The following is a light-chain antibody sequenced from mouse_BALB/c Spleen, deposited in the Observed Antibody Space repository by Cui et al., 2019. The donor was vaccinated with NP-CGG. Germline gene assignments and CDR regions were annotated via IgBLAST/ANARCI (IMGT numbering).Light chain of an antibody. CDR3: ALWYSNHWV. CDR2: GTN. Sequence: FLTHESPLTTSPGETVTLTCRSSTGAVTTSNYANWVQEKPDHLFTGLIGGTNNRAPGVPARFSGSLIGDKAALTITGAQTEDEAIYFCALWYSNHWVFGGGTKLTVL. J-gene: IGLJ1*01. V-gene: IGLV1*01. CDR1: TGAVTTSNY.